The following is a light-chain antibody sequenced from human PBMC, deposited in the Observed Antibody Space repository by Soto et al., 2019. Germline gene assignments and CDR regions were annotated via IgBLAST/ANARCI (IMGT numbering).Light chain of an antibody. V-gene: IGKV3-11*01. CDR1: QSVSSF. Sequence: EIVLTQSPATLSLSPGERATLSCRASQSVSSFLAWYQQKPGQAPRLLIYDASNRATGTPARFSGSGSGTDFTLTISSLEPEDFATYYCQQSYSTPPITFGQGTRLEIK. CDR2: DAS. CDR3: QQSYSTPPIT. J-gene: IGKJ5*01.